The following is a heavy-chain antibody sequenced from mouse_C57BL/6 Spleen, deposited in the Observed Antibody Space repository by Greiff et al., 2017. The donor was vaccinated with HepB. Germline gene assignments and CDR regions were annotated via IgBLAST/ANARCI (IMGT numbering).Heavy chain of an antibody. D-gene: IGHD1-1*01. CDR2: IYPGDGDT. V-gene: IGHV1-80*01. J-gene: IGHJ2*01. CDR1: GYAFSSYW. Sequence: VQRVESGAELVKPGASVKISCKASGYAFSSYWMNWVKQRPGKGLEWIGQIYPGDGDTNYNGKFKGKATLTADKSSSTAYMQLSSLTSEDSAVYFCARGDYYGSSLDYWGQGTTLTVSS. CDR3: ARGDYYGSSLDY.